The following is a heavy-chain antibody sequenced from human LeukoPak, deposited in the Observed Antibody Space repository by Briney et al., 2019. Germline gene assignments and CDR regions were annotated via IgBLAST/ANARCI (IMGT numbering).Heavy chain of an antibody. V-gene: IGHV4-61*02. CDR1: GGSISSGGFY. D-gene: IGHD6-19*01. CDR3: AREAQYSSALTHNDY. Sequence: SETLSLTCTVSGGSISSGGFYWTWIRQPAGKGLEWIGRIYTTGSTNYNPSLKSRVTISVDTSKNQFSLKLNSVTAADTAVYYCAREAQYSSALTHNDYWSQGTLVTVSS. CDR2: IYTTGST. J-gene: IGHJ4*02.